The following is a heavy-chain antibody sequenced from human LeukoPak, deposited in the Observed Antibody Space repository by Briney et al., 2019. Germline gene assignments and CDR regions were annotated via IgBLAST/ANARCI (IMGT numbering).Heavy chain of an antibody. V-gene: IGHV4-34*01. J-gene: IGHJ4*02. CDR1: GGSFSDYS. Sequence: SETLSLTCGVHGGSFSDYSWSWIRHPPGKGLEWIGEINPSGSTTYNPSLKSRFTISVDTSKDQFSLKLTSVTAADTAVYYCARLGVYTSSWYRYKYFDYWGQGTLVTVSS. CDR3: ARLGVYTSSWYRYKYFDY. D-gene: IGHD6-13*01. CDR2: INPSGST.